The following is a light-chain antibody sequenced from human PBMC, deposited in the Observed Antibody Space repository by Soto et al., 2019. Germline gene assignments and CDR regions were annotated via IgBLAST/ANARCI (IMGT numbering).Light chain of an antibody. V-gene: IGLV1-36*01. CDR3: AAWDDSLNGYV. CDR1: SSNIGNNA. J-gene: IGLJ1*01. Sequence: VLTQPPSVSEAPRQRVTISCSGSSSNIGNNAVNWYQQLPGKAPKLLIYYDDLLPSGVSDRFSGSKSGTSASLAISGLQSEDDADYYCAAWDDSLNGYVFGTGTKVTVL. CDR2: YDD.